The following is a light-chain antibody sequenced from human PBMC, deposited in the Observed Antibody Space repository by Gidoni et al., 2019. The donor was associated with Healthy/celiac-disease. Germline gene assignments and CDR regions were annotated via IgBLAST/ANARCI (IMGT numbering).Light chain of an antibody. CDR2: AAS. V-gene: IGKV1-39*01. Sequence: DIQMTQSPSSLSASVGDRVTNTCRASQSISSYLNWYQQKPGKAPKLLIYAASSLQSGVPSRFSGSGSGTDFTLTISSLQPEDFATYYCQQKRTFGPGTKVDIK. CDR3: QQKRT. CDR1: QSISSY. J-gene: IGKJ3*01.